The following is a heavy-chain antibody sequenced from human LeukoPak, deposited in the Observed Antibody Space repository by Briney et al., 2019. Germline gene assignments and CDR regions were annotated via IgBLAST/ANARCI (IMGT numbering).Heavy chain of an antibody. CDR1: GGSISSSSYY. CDR3: AKDLQGYTAMIT. V-gene: IGHV3-23*01. Sequence: ETLSLTCTVSGGSISSSSYYWGWIRQAPGKGLEWVSAISGSGGSTYSSDSVRGRFTISRDNSKNTLYLQMNSLRAEDTAVYYCAKDLQGYTAMITWGQGTLVTVSS. J-gene: IGHJ5*02. CDR2: ISGSGGST. D-gene: IGHD5-18*01.